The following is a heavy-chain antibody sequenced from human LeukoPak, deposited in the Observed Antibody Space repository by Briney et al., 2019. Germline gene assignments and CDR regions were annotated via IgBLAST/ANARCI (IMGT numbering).Heavy chain of an antibody. CDR1: GGSISSSYYY. D-gene: IGHD3-10*01. V-gene: IGHV4-39*07. Sequence: PSETLSLTCTVSGGSISSSYYYWGWIRQPPGKGLEWIGEINHSGSTNYNPSLKSRVTISVDTSKNQFSLKLSSVTAADTAVYYCARGSRFGELFPFDYWGQGTLVTVSS. CDR2: INHSGST. J-gene: IGHJ4*02. CDR3: ARGSRFGELFPFDY.